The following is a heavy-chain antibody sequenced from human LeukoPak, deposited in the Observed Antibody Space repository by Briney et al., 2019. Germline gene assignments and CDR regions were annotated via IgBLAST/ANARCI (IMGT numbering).Heavy chain of an antibody. V-gene: IGHV3-7*01. D-gene: IGHD2-8*01. Sequence: PGGSLRLSCAASGFNFGSYWMSWFRQAPGKGLEGGADMKQDGSEKYYVDSVKGRFTISRDNAGNSVYLQMNSLRAEDTAVYYCARDNNGPDCWGQGPLVTVFS. J-gene: IGHJ4*02. CDR3: ARDNNGPDC. CDR2: MKQDGSEK. CDR1: GFNFGSYW.